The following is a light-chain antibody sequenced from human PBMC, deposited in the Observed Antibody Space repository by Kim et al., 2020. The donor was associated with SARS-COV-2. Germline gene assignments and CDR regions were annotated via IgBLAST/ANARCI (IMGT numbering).Light chain of an antibody. J-gene: IGLJ2*01. V-gene: IGLV6-57*04. CDR3: QSYDSISSVV. Sequence: NFMLTQPHSVSESPGKTVTISCTRSSGSIASNYVQWYQQRPDSAPTTVIYEDNQRPSGVPDRFSGSIDSSSNSASLTISGLKTEDEADYYCQSYDSISSVVFGGGTQLTVL. CDR2: EDN. CDR1: SGSIASNY.